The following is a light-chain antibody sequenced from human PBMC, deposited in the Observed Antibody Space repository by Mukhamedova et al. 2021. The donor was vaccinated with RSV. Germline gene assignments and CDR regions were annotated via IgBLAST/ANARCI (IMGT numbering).Light chain of an antibody. CDR3: QQYNNWWT. CDR1: QSVSSN. CDR2: GAS. Sequence: ASQSVSSNLAWYQQKPGQAPRLLIYGASTRATGIPARFSGSGSGTEFTLTISSLQSEDFAVYYCQQYNNWWTFGQGTKVEIK. J-gene: IGKJ1*01. V-gene: IGKV3-15*01.